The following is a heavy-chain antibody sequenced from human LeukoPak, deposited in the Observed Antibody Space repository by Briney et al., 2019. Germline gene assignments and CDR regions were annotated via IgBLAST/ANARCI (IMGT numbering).Heavy chain of an antibody. V-gene: IGHV3-49*03. CDR2: IRSKAYGGTT. Sequence: GGSLRLSCTASGFTFGDYAMSWFRQAPGKGLEWVGFIRSKAYGGTTEYAASVKGRFTISRDDSKSIAYLQMNSLKTEDTAVYYCTTDPSGDYEPFDYWGQGTLVTVSS. CDR1: GFTFGDYA. J-gene: IGHJ4*02. D-gene: IGHD4-17*01. CDR3: TTDPSGDYEPFDY.